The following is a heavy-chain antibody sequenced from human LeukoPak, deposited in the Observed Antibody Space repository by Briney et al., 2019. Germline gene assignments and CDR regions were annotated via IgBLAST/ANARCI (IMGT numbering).Heavy chain of an antibody. CDR2: IYYSGST. V-gene: IGHV4-39*01. CDR3: ARYPSYSGGSCYSRLCWYFDL. D-gene: IGHD2-15*01. J-gene: IGHJ2*01. Sequence: SETLSLTCTVSGGSISSSSYYWGWIRQPPGKGLEWVGSIYYSGSTYYNPSLKSRVTISVDTSKNQFSLKLSSVTAADTAVYYCARYPSYSGGSCYSRLCWYFDLWGRGTLVTVSS. CDR1: GGSISSSSYY.